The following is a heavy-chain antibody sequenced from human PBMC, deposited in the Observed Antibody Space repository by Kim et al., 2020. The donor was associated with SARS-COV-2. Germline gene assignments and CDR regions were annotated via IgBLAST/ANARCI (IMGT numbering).Heavy chain of an antibody. V-gene: IGHV3-NL1*01. CDR1: GFTFSSYG. CDR3: AKESGSGYSSGWIDT. J-gene: IGHJ5*01. Sequence: LSLVCKASGFTFSSYGMQWVRQAPGKGLEFVASIGTGSSTAYGAAVKGRATISRDNGQSTVRLQLNNLRAEDTGTYYCAKESGSGYSSGWIDTWGHGTEVIVTS. D-gene: IGHD3-22*01. CDR2: IGTGSST.